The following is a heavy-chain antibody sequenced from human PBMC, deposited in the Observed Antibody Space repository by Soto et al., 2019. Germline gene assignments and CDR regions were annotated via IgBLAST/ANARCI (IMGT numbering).Heavy chain of an antibody. J-gene: IGHJ4*02. CDR1: GYTFSGHY. D-gene: IGHD6-19*01. CDR2: INANSGDT. Sequence: QVQLVQSGAEVKKPGASVRVSCKASGYTFSGHYMHWIRQAPGQGPEWLGWINANSGDTDRAPKFQDRLTMTRDTAIRTAYMELSRLRSEDTAVYYCARGGALDGTSPPFNHWGQGTLVTVSS. CDR3: ARGGALDGTSPPFNH. V-gene: IGHV1-2*02.